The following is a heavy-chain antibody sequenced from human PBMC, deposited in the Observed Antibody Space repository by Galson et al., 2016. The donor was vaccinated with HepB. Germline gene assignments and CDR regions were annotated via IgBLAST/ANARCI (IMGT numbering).Heavy chain of an antibody. J-gene: IGHJ6*03. D-gene: IGHD3-10*01. Sequence: SVKVSCKASGGTFSSYAIGWVRQAPGQGLEWMGGIIPIFGAANYAQKFQGRVTITADESTSTAYMDLNSLRSEDTAVYYCVYGSGSYLVTYYYYCMDVWGKGTTVTVSS. CDR3: VYGSGSYLVTYYYYCMDV. CDR2: IIPIFGAA. V-gene: IGHV1-69*13. CDR1: GGTFSSYA.